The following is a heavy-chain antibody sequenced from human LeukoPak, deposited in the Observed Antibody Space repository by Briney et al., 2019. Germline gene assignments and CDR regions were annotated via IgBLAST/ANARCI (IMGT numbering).Heavy chain of an antibody. V-gene: IGHV4-59*01. CDR2: IYYSGST. CDR1: VRSISIYD. CDR3: AGGDGYNSNAFDI. D-gene: IGHD5-24*01. Sequence: SETLSLTCTVSVRSISIYDWSWLRQPPGKGLEGIGYIYYSGSTNYNPSLKRRVTISVDTSNHQSSLKLSTGLAADAAVYYCAGGDGYNSNAFDIWGQGTMVTVSS. J-gene: IGHJ3*02.